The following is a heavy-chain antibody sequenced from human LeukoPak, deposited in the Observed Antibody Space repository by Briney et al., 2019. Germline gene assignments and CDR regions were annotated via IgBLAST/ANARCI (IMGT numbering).Heavy chain of an antibody. CDR1: GYTFSDYY. CDR3: ARDYCTNGVCYFTDP. J-gene: IGHJ5*02. CDR2: INGHSGAT. D-gene: IGHD2-8*01. Sequence: ASVKVSCKASGYTFSDYYIYWVRQAPGQGLEWMGWINGHSGATNYAQKFQGRVTMTRDTSISTAYMELSRLRSDDTAVYYCARDYCTNGVCYFTDPWGQGTLVTVSP. V-gene: IGHV1-2*02.